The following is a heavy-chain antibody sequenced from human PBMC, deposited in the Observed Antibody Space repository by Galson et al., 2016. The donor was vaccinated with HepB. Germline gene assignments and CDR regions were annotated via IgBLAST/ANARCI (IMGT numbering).Heavy chain of an antibody. J-gene: IGHJ5*02. CDR3: VRDPYGGNGA. CDR2: VSQDGREK. Sequence: GLEWVAIVSQDGREKNYMDSVKGRFTISRDNAKNSLYLQLNSLRVEDTAVYYCVRDPYGGNGAWGQGTLVTVSS. D-gene: IGHD4-23*01. V-gene: IGHV3-7*01.